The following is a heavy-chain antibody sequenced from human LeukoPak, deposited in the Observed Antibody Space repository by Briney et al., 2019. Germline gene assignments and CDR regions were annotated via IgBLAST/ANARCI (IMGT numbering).Heavy chain of an antibody. Sequence: SETLSLTCAVSGGSISSYYWSWIRQPAGKGLEWIGGIYTSGSTNYTHSLKSRVTMSVDTSKNQFSLKLSTVTAADTAVYYCARDFRGYSYSPFDYWGQGTLVTVSS. CDR1: GGSISSYY. V-gene: IGHV4-4*07. CDR3: ARDFRGYSYSPFDY. J-gene: IGHJ4*02. D-gene: IGHD5-18*01. CDR2: IYTSGST.